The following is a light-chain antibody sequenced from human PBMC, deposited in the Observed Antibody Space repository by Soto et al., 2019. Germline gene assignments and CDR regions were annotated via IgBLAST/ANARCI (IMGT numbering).Light chain of an antibody. CDR2: DVN. V-gene: IGLV2-14*01. J-gene: IGLJ1*01. CDR1: SSDVGGYNY. CDR3: SAYTSSRTLV. Sequence: QSALTQPASVSGSPGQSISISCTGTSSDVGGYNYVSWYQQHPGKAPKLMIYDVNNRPSGVSDRFSGSKSGNTASLTISGLQAEYEADYYCSAYTSSRTLVFGTGTKVTVL.